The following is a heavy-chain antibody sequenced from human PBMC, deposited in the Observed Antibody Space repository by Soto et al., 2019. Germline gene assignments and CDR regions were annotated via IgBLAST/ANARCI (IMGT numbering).Heavy chain of an antibody. CDR2: IWYDGSNK. V-gene: IGHV3-33*01. CDR1: GFTFSSYG. D-gene: IGHD3-9*01. Sequence: PGGSLRLSCAASGFTFSSYGMHWVRQAPGKGLEWVAVIWYDGSNKYYADSVKGRFTISRDNSKNTLYLQMNSLRAEDTAVYYCARDSFPGYFDWLFRHAYNWFDPWGQGTLVTVSS. CDR3: ARDSFPGYFDWLFRHAYNWFDP. J-gene: IGHJ5*02.